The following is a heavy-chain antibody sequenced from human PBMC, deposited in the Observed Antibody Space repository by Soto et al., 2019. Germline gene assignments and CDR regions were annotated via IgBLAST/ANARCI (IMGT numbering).Heavy chain of an antibody. V-gene: IGHV3-30-3*01. CDR1: GFTFSSYA. CDR3: ARDRGLRWYYFDS. Sequence: QVQLVASGGGVVQPGRSLSLSCAASGFTFSSYAMHCVRQAPGKGLEWVAVISYDGSNKSYADSVQGLFTISRDNSKNTLYLQMNSLRAEDTAVYYCARDRGLRWYYFDSWGQGSLVTVSS. J-gene: IGHJ4*02. CDR2: ISYDGSNK. D-gene: IGHD4-17*01.